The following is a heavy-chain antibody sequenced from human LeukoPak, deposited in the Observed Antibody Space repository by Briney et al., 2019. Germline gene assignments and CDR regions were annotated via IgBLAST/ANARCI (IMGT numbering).Heavy chain of an antibody. CDR2: IHMSGST. D-gene: IGHD3-22*01. Sequence: SETLSLTCTVSGDSINSYHWSWIRQPAGKGLEWIGRIHMSGSTNYNPSLRSRVAISMDNFKNQFSLKLKSVTAADTAVYYCARDDSSRDDSGGYHYWGQGTPVTISS. CDR3: ARDDSSRDDSGGYHY. CDR1: GDSINSYH. J-gene: IGHJ4*02. V-gene: IGHV4-4*07.